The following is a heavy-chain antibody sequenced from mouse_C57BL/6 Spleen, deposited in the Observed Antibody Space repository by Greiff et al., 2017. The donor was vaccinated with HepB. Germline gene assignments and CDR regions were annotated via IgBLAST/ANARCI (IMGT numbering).Heavy chain of an antibody. V-gene: IGHV1-18*01. CDR3: ARRGYGGDFDV. Sequence: VQLKQSGPELVKPGASVKIPCKASGYTFTDYNMDWVKQSHGKSLEWIGDINPNNGGTIYNQKFKGKATLTVDKSSSTAYMELRSLTSEDTAVYYCARRGYGGDFDVWGTGTTVTVSS. J-gene: IGHJ1*03. CDR2: INPNNGGT. CDR1: GYTFTDYN. D-gene: IGHD2-2*01.